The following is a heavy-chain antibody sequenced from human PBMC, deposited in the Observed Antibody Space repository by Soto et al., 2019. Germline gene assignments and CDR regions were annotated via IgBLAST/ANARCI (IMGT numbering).Heavy chain of an antibody. CDR3: ATLRNAPIVGATLFDY. CDR2: INHSGST. D-gene: IGHD1-26*01. V-gene: IGHV4-34*01. Sequence: SETLSLTCAVYGGSFSGYYWSWIRQPPGKGLEWIGEINHSGSTNYNPSLKSRVTISVDTSKNQFSLKLSSVTAADTAVYYCATLRNAPIVGATLFDYWGQGTLVTVPQ. CDR1: GGSFSGYY. J-gene: IGHJ4*02.